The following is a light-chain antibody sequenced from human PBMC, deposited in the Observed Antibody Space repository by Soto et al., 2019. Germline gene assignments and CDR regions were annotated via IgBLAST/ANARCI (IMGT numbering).Light chain of an antibody. CDR2: EGS. CDR1: SSDVGSYNL. CDR3: CSYAGSSTYV. Sequence: QSALTQPASVSGSPGQSITISCTGTSSDVGSYNLVSWYQQHPGKAPKLMIYEGSKRPSGVSNRFSASKSDNTASLTISGLQAEDEADYYCCSYAGSSTYVFGTGTKLT. V-gene: IGLV2-23*01. J-gene: IGLJ1*01.